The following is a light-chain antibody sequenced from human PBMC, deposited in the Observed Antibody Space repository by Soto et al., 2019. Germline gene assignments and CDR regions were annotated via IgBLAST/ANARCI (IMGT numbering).Light chain of an antibody. Sequence: EIVLTQSPGTLSLSPGEGAALSCRASQTISNTNLAWYQQKPGQAPRLLVYAASSRATGIPVRFSGSGSGTDFSLTISRLEPEDFAIYYCQHYCSPRGTFGQGTKVEIK. CDR1: QTISNTN. J-gene: IGKJ1*01. CDR3: QHYCSPRGT. V-gene: IGKV3-20*01. CDR2: AAS.